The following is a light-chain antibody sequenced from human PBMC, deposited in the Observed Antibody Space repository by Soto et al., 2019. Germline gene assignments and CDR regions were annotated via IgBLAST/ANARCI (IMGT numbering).Light chain of an antibody. J-gene: IGLJ1*01. CDR1: SSDVGGYNF. V-gene: IGLV2-8*01. CDR2: EVS. Sequence: QSVLTQPPSASGSPGQSVTISCTGTSSDVGGYNFVAWYQQHPGKAPKLMISEVSKRPSGVPDRFSGSKSGNTASLTVSGLQAEDEADYYCSSYAGGNIFVFGTGTKVTVL. CDR3: SSYAGGNIFV.